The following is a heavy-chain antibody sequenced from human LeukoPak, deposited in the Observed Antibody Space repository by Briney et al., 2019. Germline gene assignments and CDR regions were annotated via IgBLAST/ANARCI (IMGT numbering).Heavy chain of an antibody. CDR2: IYYSGST. Sequence: SETLSLTCTVSGGSTRSSSYYWGWIRQPPGKGLEWIGSIYYSGSTYYNPSLKSRVTISVDTSKNQFSLKLSSVTAADTAVYYCARGHYDYVWGSSTPPRPFDYWCQGTLVTVSS. V-gene: IGHV4-39*01. CDR3: ARGHYDYVWGSSTPPRPFDY. D-gene: IGHD3-16*01. J-gene: IGHJ4*02. CDR1: GGSTRSSSYY.